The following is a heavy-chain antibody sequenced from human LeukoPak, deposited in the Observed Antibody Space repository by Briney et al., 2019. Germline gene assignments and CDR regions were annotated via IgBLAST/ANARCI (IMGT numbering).Heavy chain of an antibody. D-gene: IGHD3-10*01. J-gene: IGHJ3*02. Sequence: PSETLSLTCTVSGGSISSYYWSWFRQPPGKGLEWIGYIYYSGSTNYNPSLKSRVTISVDTSKNQFSLKLSSVTAADTAVYYCARHKPGSYAFDIWGQGTMVTVSS. CDR1: GGSISSYY. V-gene: IGHV4-59*08. CDR3: ARHKPGSYAFDI. CDR2: IYYSGST.